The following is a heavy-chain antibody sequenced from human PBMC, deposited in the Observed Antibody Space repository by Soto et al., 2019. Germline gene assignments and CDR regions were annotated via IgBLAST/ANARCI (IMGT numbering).Heavy chain of an antibody. CDR2: IYYSGST. Sequence: SSETLSLTCTVSGGSISGNYWTWIRQPPGKGLEWIGYIYYSGSTNYNPSLKSRVTISVGRSKNQFSLKLSSVTAADTAVYYCARVPDRWGQGTLVTVSS. CDR1: GGSISGNY. CDR3: ARVPDR. V-gene: IGHV4-59*12. D-gene: IGHD2-2*01. J-gene: IGHJ4*02.